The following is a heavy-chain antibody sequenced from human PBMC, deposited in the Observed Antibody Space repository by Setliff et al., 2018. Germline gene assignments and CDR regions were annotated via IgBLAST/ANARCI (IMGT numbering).Heavy chain of an antibody. J-gene: IGHJ4*02. D-gene: IGHD1-1*01. V-gene: IGHV4-59*01. Sequence: PSETLSLTCTVSGGPFSGASIWSWIRQPPGKGLEFIGYVYHSGTAKYDPSLESRAIMSVDASKNEISLKLKSVIAADTAVYYCAKGGTYRYFDFWGQGALVTVSS. CDR1: GGPFSGAS. CDR3: AKGGTYRYFDF. CDR2: VYHSGTA.